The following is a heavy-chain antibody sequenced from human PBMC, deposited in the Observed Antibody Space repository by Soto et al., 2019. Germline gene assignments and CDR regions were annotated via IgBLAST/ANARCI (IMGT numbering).Heavy chain of an antibody. J-gene: IGHJ6*02. V-gene: IGHV3-23*01. Sequence: HPGGSLRLSCAASGFTFSSYAMSWVRQAPGKGLEWVSAISGSGGSTYYADSVKGRFAISRDNSKNTLYLQMNSLRAEDTAVYYCAKDLQDIVVVVAAMYYYGMDVWGQGTTVTVSS. CDR2: ISGSGGST. CDR3: AKDLQDIVVVVAAMYYYGMDV. D-gene: IGHD2-15*01. CDR1: GFTFSSYA.